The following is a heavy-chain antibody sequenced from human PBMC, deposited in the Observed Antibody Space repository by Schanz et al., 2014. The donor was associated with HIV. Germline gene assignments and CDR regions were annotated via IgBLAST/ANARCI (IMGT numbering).Heavy chain of an antibody. V-gene: IGHV3-23*04. J-gene: IGHJ4*02. Sequence: EVQLVESGGGLVKPGRSLRLSCTASGFTFSDYPMSWFRQTPGKGLEWVSTISESGGRTYYADSVNGRFTISRDKSKNTLYLQMTTLRIDDTAVYYCAKPEYDSRGNSQSHFDYWGQGTLVTVSS. CDR3: AKPEYDSRGNSQSHFDY. CDR2: ISESGGRT. D-gene: IGHD3-22*01. CDR1: GFTFSDYP.